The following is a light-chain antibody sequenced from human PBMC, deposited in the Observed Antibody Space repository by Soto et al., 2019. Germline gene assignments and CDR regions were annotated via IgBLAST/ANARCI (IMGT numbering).Light chain of an antibody. Sequence: QSVLTQPPSVSGTPGQRVTISCSGSSSNIGRNTVNWYQQLPGTTPKLLIYSSSQRPSGVPDRFSGSKSGTSASLAISGLQSEDEADYYCAVWDDSPNGHVVFGGGTKLTVL. CDR1: SSNIGRNT. V-gene: IGLV1-44*01. CDR3: AVWDDSPNGHVV. CDR2: SSS. J-gene: IGLJ2*01.